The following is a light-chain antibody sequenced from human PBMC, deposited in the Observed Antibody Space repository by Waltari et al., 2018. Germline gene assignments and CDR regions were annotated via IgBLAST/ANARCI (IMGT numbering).Light chain of an antibody. CDR1: YDISNY. V-gene: IGKV1-33*01. Sequence: DIQMTQSPSSLSASVGDRVTITCQASYDISNYLNWYQQKPGKAPKLLIYHASNLETGVPSRFSGSGSGTDFSFTISSLQPEDIATYYCQQFDNLVYTFGQGTKLEIK. J-gene: IGKJ2*01. CDR3: QQFDNLVYT. CDR2: HAS.